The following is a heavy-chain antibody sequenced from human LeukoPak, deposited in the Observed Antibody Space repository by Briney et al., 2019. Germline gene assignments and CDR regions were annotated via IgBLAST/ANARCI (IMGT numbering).Heavy chain of an antibody. CDR3: ATLRAYSSSPDP. J-gene: IGHJ5*02. CDR2: FDPEDGET. V-gene: IGHV1-24*01. Sequence: ASVKVSCKVSGYTLTELSMHWVRQAPGKGLEWMGGFDPEDGETIYAQKFQGRVTMTEDTSTDTAYMELSSLRSEDTAVYYCATLRAYSSSPDPWGQGTLVTVSS. D-gene: IGHD6-6*01. CDR1: GYTLTELS.